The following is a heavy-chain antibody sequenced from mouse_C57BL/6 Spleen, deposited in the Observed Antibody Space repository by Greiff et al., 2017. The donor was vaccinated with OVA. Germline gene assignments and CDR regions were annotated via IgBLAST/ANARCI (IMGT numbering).Heavy chain of an antibody. CDR3: ARTGYYGSRPLDY. D-gene: IGHD1-1*01. V-gene: IGHV1-69*01. J-gene: IGHJ2*01. Sequence: VQLQQPGAELVMPGASVKLSCKASGYTFTSYWMHWVKQRPGQGLEWIGEIDPSDSYTNYNQKFKGKSTLTVDKSSSTAYMQLSSLTSEDSAVYYCARTGYYGSRPLDYWGQGTTLTVSS. CDR1: GYTFTSYW. CDR2: IDPSDSYT.